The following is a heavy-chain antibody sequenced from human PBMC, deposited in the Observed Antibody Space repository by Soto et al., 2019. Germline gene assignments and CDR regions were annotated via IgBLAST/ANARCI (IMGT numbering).Heavy chain of an antibody. CDR2: INTGNGNT. J-gene: IGHJ5*02. CDR3: ARAQPFDIVFSRGP. Sequence: QAQLVQSGAEVKKPGASVKVSCEASGYTFTGYPVHWVRQAPGQRLEWMGWINTGNGNTKNSQNFQGRVTITRDTSASTVYMELSSLRSDDTAVYYCARAQPFDIVFSRGPWGQGTLVTVSS. V-gene: IGHV1-3*04. D-gene: IGHD2-15*01. CDR1: GYTFTGYP.